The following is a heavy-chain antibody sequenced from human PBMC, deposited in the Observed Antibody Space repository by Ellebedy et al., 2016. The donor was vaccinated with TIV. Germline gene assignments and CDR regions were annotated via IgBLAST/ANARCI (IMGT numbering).Heavy chain of an antibody. J-gene: IGHJ5*02. CDR1: GGSISSGGYF. Sequence: MPSETLSLTCTVSGGSISSGGYFWSWSRQHPGKGLEWIGNIYYSGRTYYNPSLRSRLTISVDTSKNQFSLKLSSVTAADTAVYYCAIDPVGGTGGWFDPWGQGTLVTVSS. CDR2: IYYSGRT. V-gene: IGHV4-31*03. D-gene: IGHD2-15*01. CDR3: AIDPVGGTGGWFDP.